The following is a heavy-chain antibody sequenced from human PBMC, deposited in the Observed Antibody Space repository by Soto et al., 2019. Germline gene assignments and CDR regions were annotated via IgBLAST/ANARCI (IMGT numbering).Heavy chain of an antibody. CDR1: GYTFSSYH. J-gene: IGHJ4*02. CDR3: ARDLPPVDY. V-gene: IGHV1-18*01. CDR2: ISAYNGNT. Sequence: QIQLVQSGAEVKKPGAPVNVSCKASGYTFSSYHITWVRQAPGQGLEWMGWISAYNGNTNYAQNLQGRVTMTTDPSTSTAYMELRSLRSDDTAVYYCARDLPPVDYWGQGTLVTVSS.